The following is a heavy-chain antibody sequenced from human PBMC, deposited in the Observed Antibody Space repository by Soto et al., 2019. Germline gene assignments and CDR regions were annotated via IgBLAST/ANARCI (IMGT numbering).Heavy chain of an antibody. CDR2: IYYSGST. V-gene: IGHV4-39*01. Sequence: QLQLQESGPGLVKPSETLSLTCTVSGGSISSSSYYWGWIRQPPGKGLEWIGSIYYSGSTYYNPSLKSRVTISVDTSKNQFSLKRSSVTAADTAVYYCARRNSSGPYLDYFDYWGQGTLVTVSS. D-gene: IGHD3-22*01. CDR3: ARRNSSGPYLDYFDY. J-gene: IGHJ4*02. CDR1: GGSISSSSYY.